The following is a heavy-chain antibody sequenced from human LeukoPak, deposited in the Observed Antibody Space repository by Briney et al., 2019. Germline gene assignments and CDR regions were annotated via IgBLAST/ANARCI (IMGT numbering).Heavy chain of an antibody. V-gene: IGHV3-11*04. Sequence: GGSLRLSCAASGFTFSDYYMSWIRQAPGKGLEWVSYISSSGSTIYYADSVKGRFTISRDNAKNSLYLQMNSLRAEDTAVYYCARDQSSGFTIFGVVITNNWFDPWGQGTLVTVSS. CDR2: ISSSGSTI. J-gene: IGHJ5*02. CDR1: GFTFSDYY. D-gene: IGHD3-3*01. CDR3: ARDQSSGFTIFGVVITNNWFDP.